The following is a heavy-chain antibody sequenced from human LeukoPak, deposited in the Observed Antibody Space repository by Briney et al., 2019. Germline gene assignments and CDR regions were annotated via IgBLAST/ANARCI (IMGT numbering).Heavy chain of an antibody. CDR2: IYYSGTT. Sequence: SQTLSLTSTVPGRSISSGDYYWSWIRQPPGKGLESLGYIYYSGTTYYNPSLKSRVPISVDTSKNQVSLKLSSVTAADTGVYYCARAFGLRGGFDLWGGGTGVRV. CDR1: GRSISSGDYY. J-gene: IGHJ5*02. D-gene: IGHD5/OR15-5a*01. CDR3: ARAFGLRGGFDL. V-gene: IGHV4-30-4*01.